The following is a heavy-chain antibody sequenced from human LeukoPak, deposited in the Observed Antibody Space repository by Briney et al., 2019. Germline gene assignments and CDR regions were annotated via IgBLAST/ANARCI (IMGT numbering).Heavy chain of an antibody. CDR3: ARVTVPKNSLFDY. D-gene: IGHD6-6*01. Sequence: SETLSLTCTVSGGSISSSSYYWGWIRQPPGKGLEYIGSIYHSGSTYYNPSLKSRVTISVDTSKNQFSLKLSSVTAADTAVYYCARVTVPKNSLFDYWGQGTLVTVSS. CDR2: IYHSGST. V-gene: IGHV4-39*07. CDR1: GGSISSSSYY. J-gene: IGHJ4*02.